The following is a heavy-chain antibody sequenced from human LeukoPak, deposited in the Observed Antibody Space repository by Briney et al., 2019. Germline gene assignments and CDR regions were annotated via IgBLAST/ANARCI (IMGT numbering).Heavy chain of an antibody. CDR2: INWNGGST. CDR3: ARIFRNCTNGVCYPPRYYFDY. Sequence: PGGSLRPSCAASGFTFDDYGMSWVRQAPGKGLEWVSGINWNGGSTGYADSVKGRFTISRDNAKNSLYLQMNSLRAEDTALHYCARIFRNCTNGVCYPPRYYFDYWGQGTLVTVSS. V-gene: IGHV3-20*04. J-gene: IGHJ4*02. CDR1: GFTFDDYG. D-gene: IGHD2-8*01.